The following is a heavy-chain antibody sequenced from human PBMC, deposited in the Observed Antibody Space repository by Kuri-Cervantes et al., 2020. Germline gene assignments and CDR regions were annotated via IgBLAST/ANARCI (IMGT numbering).Heavy chain of an antibody. D-gene: IGHD6-19*01. J-gene: IGHJ3*02. Sequence: GESLKISCAASGFTFSSYGMHWVRQAPGKGLEWVAVISYDGSNKYYADSVKGRFTISRDNSKNTLYLQMNSLRVDDTAVYYCSREQVAGNPNDAFDIWGQGTMVTVSS. V-gene: IGHV3-30*03. CDR3: SREQVAGNPNDAFDI. CDR1: GFTFSSYG. CDR2: ISYDGSNK.